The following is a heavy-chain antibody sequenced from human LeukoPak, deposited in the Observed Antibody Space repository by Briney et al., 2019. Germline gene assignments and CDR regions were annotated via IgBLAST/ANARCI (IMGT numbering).Heavy chain of an antibody. V-gene: IGHV3-48*03. J-gene: IGHJ3*02. CDR3: ATYSSSGWPHDAFDI. CDR2: ISSSGSTI. D-gene: IGHD6-19*01. Sequence: PGGSLRLSCAASGFTFSSYEMNWVRQAPGKGLEWVSYISSSGSTIYYADSVKGRFTISRDNAKNSLYLQMNSLRAEDTAVYYCATYSSSGWPHDAFDIWGQGTMVTVSS. CDR1: GFTFSSYE.